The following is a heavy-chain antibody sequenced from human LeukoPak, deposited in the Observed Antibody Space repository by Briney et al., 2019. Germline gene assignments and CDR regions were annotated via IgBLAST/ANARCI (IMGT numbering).Heavy chain of an antibody. D-gene: IGHD2-8*01. CDR3: ARGLRVLDY. J-gene: IGHJ4*02. V-gene: IGHV4-34*01. CDR2: INHSGST. Sequence: KPSETLSLTCAVYGGSFSGYYWSWIRQPPGKGLEWIGKINHSGSTNYNPSLKSRVTISVDTSKNQFSLKLSSVTAADTAVYYCARGLRVLDYWGQGTLVTVSS. CDR1: GGSFSGYY.